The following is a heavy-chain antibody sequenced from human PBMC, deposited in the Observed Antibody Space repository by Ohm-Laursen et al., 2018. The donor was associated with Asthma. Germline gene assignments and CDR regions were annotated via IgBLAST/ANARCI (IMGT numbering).Heavy chain of an antibody. D-gene: IGHD1-26*01. Sequence: SLRLSCAASGFTFSSYAMHWVRQAPGKGLEWVAVISYDGSNKYYADSVKGRFTISRDNSKNTLYLQMNSLRAEDTAVYYCARGFQWQARESAFDIWGQGTMVTVSS. CDR1: GFTFSSYA. CDR2: ISYDGSNK. V-gene: IGHV3-30-3*01. CDR3: ARGFQWQARESAFDI. J-gene: IGHJ3*02.